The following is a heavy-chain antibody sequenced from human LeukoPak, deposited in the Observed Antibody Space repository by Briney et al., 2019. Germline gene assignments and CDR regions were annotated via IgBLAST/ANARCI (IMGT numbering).Heavy chain of an antibody. D-gene: IGHD6-13*01. CDR3: ARGGSSSWYGEYFQH. CDR2: IYYSGST. CDR1: GGSISSYY. J-gene: IGHJ1*01. V-gene: IGHV4-59*12. Sequence: KSSETLSLTCTVSGGSISSYYWSWIRQPPGKGLEWIGYIYYSGSTNYNPSLKSRVTISVDTSKNQFSLKLSSVTAADTAVYYCARGGSSSWYGEYFQHWGQGTLVTVSS.